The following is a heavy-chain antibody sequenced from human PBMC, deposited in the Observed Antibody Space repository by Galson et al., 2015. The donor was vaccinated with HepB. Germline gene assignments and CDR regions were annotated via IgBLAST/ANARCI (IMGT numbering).Heavy chain of an antibody. Sequence: SLRLSCAASGFGFDTHAMRWVRQAPGRGLEWISGITGKGDSTFYADSVKGRFTVSKDNSNNMLYLQINSLRAADAGLYFCAKGYGLFDSWGQGILVTVSS. CDR1: GFGFDTHA. V-gene: IGHV3-23*01. J-gene: IGHJ5*01. CDR3: AKGYGLFDS. CDR2: ITGKGDST. D-gene: IGHD5-18*01.